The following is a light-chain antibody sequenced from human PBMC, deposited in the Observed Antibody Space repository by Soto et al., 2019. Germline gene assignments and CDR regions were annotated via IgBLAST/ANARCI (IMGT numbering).Light chain of an antibody. Sequence: EIVLTQSPGTLSLSPGERATLSCRASQSVSSSYLAWYQQKPGQAPRLLIYGASSRATSIPDRFSGSRSGTDFPLTISRLEPEDVAVYYCQQYGSSPLRFGGATKLEIK. CDR3: QQYGSSPLR. V-gene: IGKV3-20*01. CDR1: QSVSSSY. J-gene: IGKJ4*01. CDR2: GAS.